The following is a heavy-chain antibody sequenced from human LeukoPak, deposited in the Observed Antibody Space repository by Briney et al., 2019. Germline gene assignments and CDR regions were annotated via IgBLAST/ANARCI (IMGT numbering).Heavy chain of an antibody. CDR3: AKEGYRYGYAIDY. V-gene: IGHV3-23*01. J-gene: IGHJ4*02. Sequence: GGSLRLSCPASGFTFSSYAMSWVRQGPGKGLEWVSVISGSGGSTYYADSVKGRFTISRDNSKNTLYLQMNSLRAEDTAVYYCAKEGYRYGYAIDYWGQGTLVTVSS. CDR2: ISGSGGST. CDR1: GFTFSSYA. D-gene: IGHD5-18*01.